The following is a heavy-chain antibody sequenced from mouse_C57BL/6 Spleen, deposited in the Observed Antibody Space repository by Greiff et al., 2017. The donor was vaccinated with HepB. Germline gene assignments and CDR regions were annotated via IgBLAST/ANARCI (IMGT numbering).Heavy chain of an antibody. Sequence: EVKLVESGGGLVKPGGSLKLSCAASGFTFSSYTMSWVRQTPEKRLEWVATISGGGGNTYYPDSVKGRFTISRDNAKNTLYLQMSSLRSEDTALYYCARNYYGNDYFDYWGQGTTLTVSS. V-gene: IGHV5-9*01. CDR2: ISGGGGNT. CDR3: ARNYYGNDYFDY. D-gene: IGHD2-1*01. CDR1: GFTFSSYT. J-gene: IGHJ2*01.